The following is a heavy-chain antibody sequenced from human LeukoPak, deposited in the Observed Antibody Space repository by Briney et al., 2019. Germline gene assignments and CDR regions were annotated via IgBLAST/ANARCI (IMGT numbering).Heavy chain of an antibody. D-gene: IGHD2-8*02. CDR2: IIPILGIA. V-gene: IGHV1-69*04. CDR1: GGTFSSYA. Sequence: SVKVSCKAFGGTFSSYAISWVRQAPGQGLEWMGRIIPILGIANYAQKFQGRVTITADKSTSTAYMELSSLRSEDTAVYYCAVLQVEDAFDIWGQGTMVTVSS. J-gene: IGHJ3*02. CDR3: AVLQVEDAFDI.